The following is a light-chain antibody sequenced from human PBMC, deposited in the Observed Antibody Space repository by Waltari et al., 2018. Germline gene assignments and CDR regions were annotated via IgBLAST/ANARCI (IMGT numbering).Light chain of an antibody. CDR1: QSFSRTF. CDR3: QKYGTLPAT. CDR2: DAS. Sequence: EIVLTQSPGPLPLSPGARATLSCRASQSFSRTFAWSQHKPGQAPRLLIYDASTRATGTPDRFSGSGFGTDFSRTISRLEPEDFAVYYCQKYGTLPATFGQGTTVEIK. V-gene: IGKV3-20*01. J-gene: IGKJ1*01.